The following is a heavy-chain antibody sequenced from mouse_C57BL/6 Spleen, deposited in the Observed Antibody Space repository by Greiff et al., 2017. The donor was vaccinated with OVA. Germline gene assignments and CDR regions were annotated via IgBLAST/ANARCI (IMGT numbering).Heavy chain of an antibody. CDR3: ANYDGQYYAMDY. V-gene: IGHV5-17*01. CDR2: ISSGSSTI. D-gene: IGHD1-2*01. CDR1: GFTFSDYG. J-gene: IGHJ4*01. Sequence: EVQLVESGGGLVKPGGSLKLYCAASGFTFSDYGMHWVRQAPEKGLEWVAYISSGSSTIYYADTVKGRFTISRDNAKNTLCMQMTSLRSEDTAMYYCANYDGQYYAMDYWGQGTSVTVSS.